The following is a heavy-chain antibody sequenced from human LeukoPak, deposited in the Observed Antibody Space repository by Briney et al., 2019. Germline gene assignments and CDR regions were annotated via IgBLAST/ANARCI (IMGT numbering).Heavy chain of an antibody. CDR2: IIPIFGTA. CDR3: ARSPTTRDSGMDV. V-gene: IGHV1-69*05. J-gene: IGHJ6*03. CDR1: GGTFSSYA. Sequence: SVKVSCKASGGTFSSYAISWVRQAPGQGLEWMGGIIPIFGTANYAQKFQGRVTITTDESASTAYMELSSLRSEDTAVYYCARSPTTRDSGMDVWGKGTTVTVSS. D-gene: IGHD1-7*01.